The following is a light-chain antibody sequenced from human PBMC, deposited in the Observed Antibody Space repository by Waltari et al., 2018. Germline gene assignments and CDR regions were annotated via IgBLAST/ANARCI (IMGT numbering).Light chain of an antibody. V-gene: IGLV2-23*02. CDR2: DVT. J-gene: IGLJ2*01. CDR1: SSDVGSYNL. CDR3: CSYAGSHVV. Sequence: QSALTQPASVSGSPGQSITISCTGTSSDVGSYNLVSWYPHHPDKAPKFLIYDVTKRPSGVSARFSGSKSGNTASLTISGLQTEDEADYYCCSYAGSHVVFGGGTKLTVL.